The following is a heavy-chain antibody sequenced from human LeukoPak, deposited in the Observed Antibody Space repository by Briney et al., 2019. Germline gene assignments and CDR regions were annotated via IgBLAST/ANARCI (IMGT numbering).Heavy chain of an antibody. V-gene: IGHV4-34*01. D-gene: IGHD3-10*01. CDR2: INHSGST. CDR3: ARDDNYGSGSSPDFDY. CDR1: GGSFSGYY. J-gene: IGHJ4*02. Sequence: SETLSLTCAVYGGSFSGYYWSWIRQPPGKGLEWIGEINHSGSTYYNPSLKSRVTISVDTSKNQFSLKLSSVTAADTAVYYCARDDNYGSGSSPDFDYWGQGTLVTVSS.